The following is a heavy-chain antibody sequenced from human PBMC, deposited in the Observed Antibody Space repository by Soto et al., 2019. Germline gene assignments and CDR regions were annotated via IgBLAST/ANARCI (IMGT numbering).Heavy chain of an antibody. V-gene: IGHV1-18*04. Sequence: QVQLVQSGAEVKKPGASVKVSCKASGYTFTSYGVSWVRQAPGQGLEWMGWISGYNGHTHYAQKLQGRVTMTTDTSTSTAYMELRSLRSDDTAVYYCARAGKYYYGSGSPYYYGMDVWGQGITVTVSS. D-gene: IGHD3-10*01. CDR1: GYTFTSYG. CDR2: ISGYNGHT. CDR3: ARAGKYYYGSGSPYYYGMDV. J-gene: IGHJ6*02.